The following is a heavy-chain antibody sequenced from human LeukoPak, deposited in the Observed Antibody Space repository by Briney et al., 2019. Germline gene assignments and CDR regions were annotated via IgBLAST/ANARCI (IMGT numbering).Heavy chain of an antibody. D-gene: IGHD1-1*01. J-gene: IGHJ6*02. V-gene: IGHV3-64*04. CDR1: GFTFSSYA. CDR3: GRVYKAGTRYYYYGMDV. CDR2: ISTSGGNT. Sequence: GGSLRLSCSASGFTFSSYAMQWVRQAPGKGLEEVPAISTSGGNTYYADSVKGRFTMSRDDSKNTLYLQMNSLRAEDTAVYHCGRVYKAGTRYYYYGMDVWGLGTTVTVSS.